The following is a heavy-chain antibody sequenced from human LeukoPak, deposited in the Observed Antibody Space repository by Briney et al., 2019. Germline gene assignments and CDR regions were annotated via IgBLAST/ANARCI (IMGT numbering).Heavy chain of an antibody. CDR3: AKESTPDGRRLPLLDY. CDR2: INWDGSTI. CDR1: GFTFDDFS. J-gene: IGHJ4*02. D-gene: IGHD5-24*01. Sequence: PGGSLRLSCAGSGFTFDDFSIHWVRQAPGKGLEWVSVINWDGSTISYADSVKGRFAVSRDNCKNSLYLQMDSLTTEDTALYFCAKESTPDGRRLPLLDYWGQGTLVSV. V-gene: IGHV3-43*01.